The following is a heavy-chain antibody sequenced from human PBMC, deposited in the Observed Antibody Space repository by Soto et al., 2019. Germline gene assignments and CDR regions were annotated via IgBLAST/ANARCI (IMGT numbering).Heavy chain of an antibody. CDR3: ARERGGYAYGDY. CDR2: VNIYEGST. CDR1: GYSFTSYG. J-gene: IGHJ4*02. D-gene: IGHD5-18*01. Sequence: QVQLVQSGAEVRKPGASVKVSCKASGYSFTSYGITWVRQAPGQGLEWMGWVNIYEGSTNYEQKFQGRVTMTTDTSTSTVYLEVRSLRSDDTAMYYCARERGGYAYGDYWGQGTLVTVSS. V-gene: IGHV1-18*01.